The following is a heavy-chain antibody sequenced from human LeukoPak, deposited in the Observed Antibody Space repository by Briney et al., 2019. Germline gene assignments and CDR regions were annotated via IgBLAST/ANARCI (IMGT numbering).Heavy chain of an antibody. D-gene: IGHD3-22*01. CDR3: VYYDSSGYYYGRLRY. Sequence: GGSLRLSCAASGFTFSSYGMHWVRQAPGKGLEWVAVISYDGSNKYYADSVKGRFTISRDNSKNTVYLQMTGLRAEDTAVYFCVYYDSSGYYYGRLRYWGQGTPVSVSS. CDR1: GFTFSSYG. J-gene: IGHJ4*02. CDR2: ISYDGSNK. V-gene: IGHV3-30*03.